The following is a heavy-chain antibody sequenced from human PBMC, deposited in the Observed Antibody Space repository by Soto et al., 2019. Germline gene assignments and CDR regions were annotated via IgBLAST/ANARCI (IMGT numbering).Heavy chain of an antibody. CDR1: GDSVTSGSYY. CDR3: AREWGLLPYYVMNV. Sequence: PSETLFLTCIVPGDSVTSGSYYWTWLRQPPGKGLEWIGYISYTVRTKYNPSLQSRVTISVDTSKNGFSLNLSSVTAADTAVYFCAREWGLLPYYVMNVWGHGTAVTVSS. CDR2: ISYTVRT. V-gene: IGHV4-61*03. D-gene: IGHD7-27*01. J-gene: IGHJ6*02.